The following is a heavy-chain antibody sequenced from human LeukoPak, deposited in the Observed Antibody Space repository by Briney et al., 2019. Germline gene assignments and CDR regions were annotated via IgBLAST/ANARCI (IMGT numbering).Heavy chain of an antibody. CDR2: IYYSGST. CDR1: GGSISSSSYY. V-gene: IGHV4-39*01. J-gene: IGHJ3*02. CDR3: SSTRHDAFDI. Sequence: SETLSLTCTVSGGSISSSSYYWGWIRQPPGKGLEWIGSIYYSGSTYYNPSLKSRVTISVDTSKNQFSLKLSSVTAADTAVYYCSSTRHDAFDIWGQGTMVTVSS.